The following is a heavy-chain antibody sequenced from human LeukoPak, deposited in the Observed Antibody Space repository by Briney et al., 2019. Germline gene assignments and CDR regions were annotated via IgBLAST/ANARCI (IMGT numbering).Heavy chain of an antibody. CDR2: IYTSGST. CDR1: GGSISGYY. J-gene: IGHJ6*03. D-gene: IGHD3-10*01. CDR3: ARGQVWFGESPRYMDV. V-gene: IGHV4-4*07. Sequence: SETLSLTCTVSGGSISGYYWSWIRQPAGKGLEWIGRIYTSGSTYYNPSLKSRVTMSVDTSKNQFSLKLSSVTAADTAVYYCARGQVWFGESPRYMDVWGKGTTVTVSS.